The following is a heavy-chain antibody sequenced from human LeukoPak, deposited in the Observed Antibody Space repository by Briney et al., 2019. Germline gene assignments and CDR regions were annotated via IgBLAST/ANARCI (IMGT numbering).Heavy chain of an antibody. Sequence: GSLRLSCAASGFTFSSYWMNWVRQAPGKGLVWVSRINSDGSSTSYADSVKGRFTISRNNAKNTLYLQMNSLRAEDTAVYYCAREGSGYSYGFMDYYYYMDVWGKGTTVTISS. CDR2: INSDGSST. CDR3: AREGSGYSYGFMDYYYYMDV. J-gene: IGHJ6*03. D-gene: IGHD5-18*01. V-gene: IGHV3-74*01. CDR1: GFTFSSYW.